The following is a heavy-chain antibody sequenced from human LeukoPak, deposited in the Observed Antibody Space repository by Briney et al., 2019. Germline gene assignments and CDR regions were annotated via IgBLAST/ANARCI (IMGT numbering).Heavy chain of an antibody. V-gene: IGHV1-69*02. CDR2: IIPILGIA. Sequence: ASVKVSCKASGGTFSSYTISWVRQAPGQGLEWMGRIIPILGIANYAQKFQGRVTITADKSTSTAYMELSSLRSEDTAVYYCARVVSGVTTSRYYCMDVWGKGSTVTVSS. J-gene: IGHJ6*03. CDR3: ARVVSGVTTSRYYCMDV. CDR1: GGTFSSYT. D-gene: IGHD4-17*01.